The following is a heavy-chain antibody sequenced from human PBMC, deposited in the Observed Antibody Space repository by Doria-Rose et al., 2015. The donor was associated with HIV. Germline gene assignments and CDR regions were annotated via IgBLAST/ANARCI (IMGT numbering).Heavy chain of an antibody. D-gene: IGHD6-13*01. Sequence: QVTLKESGPVPVKPTETLTLTCTVSGVSLSSPGMGVSWIRQPPGKALEWLANIFSDDERSYRTSLKSRLTITSDTSKSHVVLTMTDMDPVDTATYYCARIKSSRWYHKSYLDFWGQGTLVIVSA. CDR3: ARIKSSRWYHKSYLDF. J-gene: IGHJ4*02. CDR1: GVSLSSPGMG. V-gene: IGHV2-26*01. CDR2: IFSDDER.